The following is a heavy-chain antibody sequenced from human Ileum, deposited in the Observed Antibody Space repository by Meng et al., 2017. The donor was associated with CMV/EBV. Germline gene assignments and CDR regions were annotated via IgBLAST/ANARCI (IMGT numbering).Heavy chain of an antibody. J-gene: IGHJ4*02. V-gene: IGHV3-30*02. CDR3: AKDVAVAGDVDY. Sequence: VQLVEAGGGLVQAGGSLRLSRASAGFSVCSNGKHWCRQVPGKGGEWVAFVRYDELNKYYEDSLNGRFVISRADSKNTVYLQLNILRAEDTAVYYCAKDVAVAGDVDYWGQGTLVTVSS. CDR2: VRYDELNK. D-gene: IGHD6-19*01. CDR1: GFSVCSNG.